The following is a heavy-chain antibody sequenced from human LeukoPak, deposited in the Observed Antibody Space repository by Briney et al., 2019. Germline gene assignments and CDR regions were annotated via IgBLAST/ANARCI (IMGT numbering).Heavy chain of an antibody. CDR1: GFTFSSYA. V-gene: IGHV3-64D*06. CDR3: VKDHMTTVTFFDY. J-gene: IGHJ4*02. CDR2: ISSNGGST. Sequence: GGSLRLSCSASGFTFSSYAMHWVRQAPGKGLEYVSAISSNGGSTYYADSVKGRFTISRDNSKNTLYLQMSSLRAEDTAVYYYVKDHMTTVTFFDYWGQGTLVTVSS. D-gene: IGHD4-17*01.